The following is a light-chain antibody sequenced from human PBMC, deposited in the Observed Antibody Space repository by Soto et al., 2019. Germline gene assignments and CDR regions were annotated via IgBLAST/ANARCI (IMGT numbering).Light chain of an antibody. Sequence: QSVLTQPPSVSGAPGQRVTISCTGSSSNIGAGYDVHWYQQLPGAAPKLLIYGNSNRPSGVPDRFSGSRSGTSASLAITGLQPEDEADYYCCSYAGSYVLGVFGGGTKLTVL. CDR3: CSYAGSYVLGV. CDR2: GNS. V-gene: IGLV1-40*01. CDR1: SSNIGAGYD. J-gene: IGLJ3*02.